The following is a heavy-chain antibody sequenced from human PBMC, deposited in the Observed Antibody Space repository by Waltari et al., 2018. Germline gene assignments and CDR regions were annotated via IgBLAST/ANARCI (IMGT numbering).Heavy chain of an antibody. V-gene: IGHV3-23*01. CDR2: LSGSGGST. D-gene: IGHD3-22*01. Sequence: EVQLLESGGGLVQPGGSLRLSCAASGFTFSSYAMSWVRQAPGKGLEWVSALSGSGGSTYYADSGQGRFTISRDNSKNPLYQQMNSLRAEDTAVYYCAKDWGTYYYDSSGYPSWFDPWGQGTLVTVSS. CDR3: AKDWGTYYYDSSGYPSWFDP. CDR1: GFTFSSYA. J-gene: IGHJ5*02.